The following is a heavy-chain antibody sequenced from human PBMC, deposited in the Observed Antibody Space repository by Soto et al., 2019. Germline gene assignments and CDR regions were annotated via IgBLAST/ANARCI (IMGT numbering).Heavy chain of an antibody. CDR3: ANSFHLMSSYYDILTGYSAFDY. Sequence: GGSLRLSCAASGFTFSSYAMSWVRQAPGKGLEWVSAISGSGSSTYYADSVKGRFTISRDNSNNTLYLQMNSLRAEDTAVYYCANSFHLMSSYYDILTGYSAFDYWGQGTLVTVSS. CDR1: GFTFSSYA. V-gene: IGHV3-23*01. CDR2: ISGSGSST. J-gene: IGHJ4*02. D-gene: IGHD3-9*01.